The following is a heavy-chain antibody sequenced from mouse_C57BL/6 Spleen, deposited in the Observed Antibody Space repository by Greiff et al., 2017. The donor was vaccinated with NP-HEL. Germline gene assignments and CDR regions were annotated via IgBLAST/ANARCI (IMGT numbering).Heavy chain of an antibody. V-gene: IGHV1-64*01. Sequence: VQLQQPGAELVKPGASVKLSCKASGYTFTSYWMHWVKQRPGQGLEWIGMIHPNSGSTNYNEKFKSKATLTVDKSSSTAYMQLSSLTSEDSAVYYCARSGDYDVGLAYWGQGTLVTVSA. CDR2: IHPNSGST. D-gene: IGHD2-4*01. CDR1: GYTFTSYW. CDR3: ARSGDYDVGLAY. J-gene: IGHJ3*01.